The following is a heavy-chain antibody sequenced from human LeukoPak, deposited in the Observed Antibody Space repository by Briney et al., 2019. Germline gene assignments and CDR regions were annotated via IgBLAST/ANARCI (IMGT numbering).Heavy chain of an antibody. Sequence: GGSLRLSCAASGFTFSSYAMSWVRQAPGKGLGWVSAISGSGGSTYYADSVKGRFTISRDNSKNTLYLQMNSLRAEDTAVYYCAKEFSATPRAAAQTGDAFDVWGQGTMVTVSS. J-gene: IGHJ3*01. CDR2: ISGSGGST. CDR1: GFTFSSYA. D-gene: IGHD7-27*01. V-gene: IGHV3-23*01. CDR3: AKEFSATPRAAAQTGDAFDV.